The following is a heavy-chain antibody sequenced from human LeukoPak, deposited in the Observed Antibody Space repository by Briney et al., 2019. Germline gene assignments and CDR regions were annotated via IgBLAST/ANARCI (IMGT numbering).Heavy chain of an antibody. CDR3: ARVGGHCTSTSCPPPDY. Sequence: GRSLRLSCAASGFTFSSYGMHWVRQAPGKGLEWVAVIWYDGSNKYYADSVKGRFTISRDNSKNTLFLQMNSLRAEDTAVYYCARVGGHCTSTSCPPPDYWGQGTLVTVSS. V-gene: IGHV3-33*01. CDR2: IWYDGSNK. J-gene: IGHJ4*02. D-gene: IGHD2-2*01. CDR1: GFTFSSYG.